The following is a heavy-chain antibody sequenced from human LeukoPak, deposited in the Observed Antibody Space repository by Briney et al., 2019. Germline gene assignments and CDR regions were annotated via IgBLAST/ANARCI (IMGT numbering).Heavy chain of an antibody. CDR3: ASLWFGELSYFDY. D-gene: IGHD3-10*01. CDR2: INPNSGGT. Sequence: ASVKVSCKASGYTFTGYYIHWVRQAPGQGLEWMGWINPNSGGTNYAQKFQGRVTMTRDTSISTAYMELSRLRSDDTAVYYCASLWFGELSYFDYWGQGTLVTVSS. J-gene: IGHJ4*02. CDR1: GYTFTGYY. V-gene: IGHV1-2*02.